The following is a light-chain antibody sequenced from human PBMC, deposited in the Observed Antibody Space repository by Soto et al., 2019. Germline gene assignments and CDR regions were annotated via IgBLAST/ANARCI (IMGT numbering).Light chain of an antibody. CDR2: KAS. V-gene: IGKV1-5*03. CDR3: QQYATYWT. J-gene: IGKJ1*01. CDR1: QSISPW. Sequence: DIQMTQSPSTLSASVGDGVTITCRASQSISPWLAWYQQIPGEAPKLLIYKASSLESWVPSRFSGSGSGTEFTLTISSLQPDDVATYYCQQYATYWTFGQGTKV.